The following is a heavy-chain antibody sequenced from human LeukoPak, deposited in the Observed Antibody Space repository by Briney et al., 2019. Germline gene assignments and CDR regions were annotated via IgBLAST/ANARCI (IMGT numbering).Heavy chain of an antibody. CDR1: GYTFTGYD. D-gene: IGHD3-3*01. CDR3: ARGKYYDFWSGYYKDY. Sequence: ASVKVSCKASGYTFTGYDMHWVRQAPGQGLEWMGWINPNSGGTNYAQKFQGRVTMTRDTSISTAYMELSRLRSDDTAVYYCARGKYYDFWSGYYKDYWGQGTLVTVSS. V-gene: IGHV1-2*02. CDR2: INPNSGGT. J-gene: IGHJ4*02.